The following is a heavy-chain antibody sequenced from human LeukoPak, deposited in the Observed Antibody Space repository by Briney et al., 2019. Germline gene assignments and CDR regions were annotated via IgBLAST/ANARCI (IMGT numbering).Heavy chain of an antibody. J-gene: IGHJ4*02. CDR3: AYSISWYKVDY. CDR1: GFTFSSYA. V-gene: IGHV3-23*01. Sequence: GGSLRLSCAASGFTFSSYAMSRVRQAPGKGLEWVSAISGSGVSTYYADSVKGRFTISRDNSKSTLYLQMNSLRAEDTAIYYCAYSISWYKVDYWGQGTLVTVSS. D-gene: IGHD6-13*01. CDR2: ISGSGVST.